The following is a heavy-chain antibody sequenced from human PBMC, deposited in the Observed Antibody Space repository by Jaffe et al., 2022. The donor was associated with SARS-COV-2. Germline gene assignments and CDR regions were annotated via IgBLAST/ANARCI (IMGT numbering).Heavy chain of an antibody. J-gene: IGHJ4*02. Sequence: EVQLVESGGGLVQPGRSLRLSCVVSGFTFDDYAMHWVRQVPGKGLEWVSGVTWDSDTIGYADSVKGRFTISRDNAKDSLYLQMNSLRPEDTALYYCAKNLRLGYSGYDYGFDYWGQGTLVTVSS. V-gene: IGHV3-9*01. CDR1: GFTFDDYA. D-gene: IGHD5-12*01. CDR2: VTWDSDTI. CDR3: AKNLRLGYSGYDYGFDY.